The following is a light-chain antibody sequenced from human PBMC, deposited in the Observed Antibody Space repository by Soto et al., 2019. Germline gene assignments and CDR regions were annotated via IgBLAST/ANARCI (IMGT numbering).Light chain of an antibody. Sequence: DIVMTHSPTTLSVSPGERATLSCRASPSVTNFLAWYQQKPGQAPRLLIYGAFNRATGIPARFSGSGSGTDLTLTIISLEHEDSAIYYCQQRNIWPPVTFGQGHDWRL. J-gene: IGKJ5*01. V-gene: IGKV3-11*01. CDR2: GAF. CDR3: QQRNIWPPVT. CDR1: PSVTNF.